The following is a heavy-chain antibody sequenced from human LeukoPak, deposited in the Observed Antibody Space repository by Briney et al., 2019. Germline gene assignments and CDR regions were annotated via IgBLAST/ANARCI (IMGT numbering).Heavy chain of an antibody. CDR1: GGSFSGDY. D-gene: IGHD3-10*01. V-gene: IGHV4-34*01. Sequence: SETLSLTCAVYGGSFSGDYWSWIRQPPGKGLEWIGEINHSGSTNYNPSLKSRVTISVDTSKNQFSLKLSSVTAADTALYYCAYTPLYGSGSYSVYWGQGTLVTVSS. CDR2: INHSGST. J-gene: IGHJ4*02. CDR3: AYTPLYGSGSYSVY.